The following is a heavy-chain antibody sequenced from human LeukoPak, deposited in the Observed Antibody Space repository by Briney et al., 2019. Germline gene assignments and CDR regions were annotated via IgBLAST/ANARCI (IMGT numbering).Heavy chain of an antibody. V-gene: IGHV1-69*02. D-gene: IGHD3-22*01. J-gene: IGHJ5*02. CDR3: ASPRRGGGDDSWFDP. CDR1: GGTFSSYT. CDR2: IIPILGIA. Sequence: SVKVSCKASGGTFSSYTISWVRQAPGQGLEWMGRIIPILGIANYAQKFQGRVTITADKSTSTAYMELSSLRSEDTAVYYCASPRRGGGDDSWFDPWGQGTLVTVSS.